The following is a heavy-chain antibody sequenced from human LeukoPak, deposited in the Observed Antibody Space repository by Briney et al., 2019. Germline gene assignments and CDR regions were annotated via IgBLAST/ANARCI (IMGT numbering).Heavy chain of an antibody. CDR1: GGSFNGYY. J-gene: IGHJ4*02. V-gene: IGHV4-34*01. CDR3: ARGLIGMATTINY. D-gene: IGHD5-24*01. Sequence: SETLSLTCAVYGGSFNGYYWSWIRQPPGKGLEWIGEINHRRSTNYNPSLKSRVTISVDTSKSQFPLKVRSVTAADTAVYYCARGLIGMATTINYWGQGTLVTVSS. CDR2: INHRRST.